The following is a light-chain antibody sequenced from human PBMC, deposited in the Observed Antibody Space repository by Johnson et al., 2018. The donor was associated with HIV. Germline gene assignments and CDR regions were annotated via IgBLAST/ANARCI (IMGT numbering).Light chain of an antibody. CDR3: GTWDSSLSIYV. CDR1: SSNNGNNY. V-gene: IGLV1-51*01. J-gene: IGLJ1*01. CDR2: DNN. Sequence: QSVLTQPPSVSAAPGQKVTISCSGSSSNNGNNYVSWYQQLPGTAPKLLIYDNNKRPSGIPDRFSGSKSGTSATLGITGLQTGDEADYYCGTWDSSLSIYVFGTGTKVTVL.